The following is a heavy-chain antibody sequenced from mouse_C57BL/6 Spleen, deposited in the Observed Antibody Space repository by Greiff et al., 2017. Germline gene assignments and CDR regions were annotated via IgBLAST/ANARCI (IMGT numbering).Heavy chain of an antibody. Sequence: QVQLQQPGTELVKPGASVKLSCKASGYTFTSYWLHWVKQRPGQGLEWIGNINPSNGGTNYNEKFKSKATLTVDKSSSTAYMQLSSLTTEDSAVDYCARGGLRSHFDYWGQGTTLTVSS. CDR1: GYTFTSYW. V-gene: IGHV1-53*01. CDR3: ARGGLRSHFDY. D-gene: IGHD2-4*01. J-gene: IGHJ2*01. CDR2: INPSNGGT.